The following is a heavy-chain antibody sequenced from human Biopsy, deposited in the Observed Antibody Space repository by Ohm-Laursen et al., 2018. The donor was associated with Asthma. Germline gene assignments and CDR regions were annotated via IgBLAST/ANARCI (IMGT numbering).Heavy chain of an antibody. CDR3: VRGSSSWHHGPFHYYCGLDV. D-gene: IGHD6-13*01. CDR2: IYYSGTT. J-gene: IGHJ6*02. Sequence: SETLSLTCSLSSGSGGYMRSGNYYWGWIRQPPGKGLEWIGSIYYSGTTYYNPTLESRVTVSADTSKNQFPPKLTSVTAADTAVYYCVRGSSSWHHGPFHYYCGLDVWGQGTTATVSS. V-gene: IGHV4-39*01. CDR1: SGSGGYMRSGNYY.